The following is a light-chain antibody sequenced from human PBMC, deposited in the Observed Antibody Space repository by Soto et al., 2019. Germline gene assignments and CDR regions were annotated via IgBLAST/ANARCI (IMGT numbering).Light chain of an antibody. V-gene: IGKV4-1*01. CDR1: QSLLYKSNNNNY. CDR2: WAS. CDR3: QQYYTTPFT. Sequence: DIVMTQSPDLLAVSLGERATINCKSSQSLLYKSNNNNYLAWYQQKPGQPPKLLIYWASTRESGVPDRFSGSGSGTDFPLTISSLQAEDVAVYYCQQYYTTPFTFGPGTKVDIK. J-gene: IGKJ3*01.